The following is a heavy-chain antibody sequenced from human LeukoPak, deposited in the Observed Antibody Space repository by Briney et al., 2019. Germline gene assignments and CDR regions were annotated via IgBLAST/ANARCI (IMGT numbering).Heavy chain of an antibody. Sequence: SETLSLTCAVSGYSISSGYYWGWIRQPPGKGLEWIGSMYHSGSTYYNPSLKSRVSMVVDTSKNQFSLKLRSVTAADTAVYYCARDEAVAGSSFDYWGQGILVSVSS. D-gene: IGHD6-19*01. CDR1: GYSISSGYY. CDR2: MYHSGST. CDR3: ARDEAVAGSSFDY. V-gene: IGHV4-38-2*02. J-gene: IGHJ4*02.